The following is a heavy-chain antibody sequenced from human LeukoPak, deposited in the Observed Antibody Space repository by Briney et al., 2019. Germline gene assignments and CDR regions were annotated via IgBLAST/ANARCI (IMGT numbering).Heavy chain of an antibody. J-gene: IGHJ6*02. Sequence: ASVKVSCKASGYTFSRYYMHWVRQAPGQGLEWMGIISPSGGSTTYAQKFQGRVTMTRDTSTSTVYMELSSLRSDDTAVYYCARVTCPGGDCYYHYGLDVWGQGTTVTVSS. CDR3: ARVTCPGGDCYYHYGLDV. CDR2: ISPSGGST. D-gene: IGHD2-21*02. V-gene: IGHV1-46*01. CDR1: GYTFSRYY.